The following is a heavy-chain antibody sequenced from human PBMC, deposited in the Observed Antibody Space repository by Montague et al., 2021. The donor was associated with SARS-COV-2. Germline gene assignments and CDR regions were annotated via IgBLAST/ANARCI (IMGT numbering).Heavy chain of an antibody. Sequence: SETLSLTCEVSGGSISSYYWNWIRQSPGKGLEWIGCVHYTGSTKYNPSLKTRVTLSLDTPKKHCSLKLKSVTAADTAVYYCARAQNTCFIANCVNYFEVWGLGALVTVSS. V-gene: IGHV4-59*01. CDR1: GGSISSYY. CDR2: VHYTGST. CDR3: ARAQNTCFIANCVNYFEV. D-gene: IGHD1-1*01. J-gene: IGHJ4*02.